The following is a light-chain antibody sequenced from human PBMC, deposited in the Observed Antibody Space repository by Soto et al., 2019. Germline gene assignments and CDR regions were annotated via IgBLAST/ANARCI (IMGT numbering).Light chain of an antibody. CDR1: QSISRF. CDR2: DTS. J-gene: IGKJ5*01. Sequence: EVVLSQSPATLSLSPGERATLSCRASQSISRFSAWYQQKPGQAPRLLIFDTSNRATGVPARFSGSGSGTDFTLTISSLETEDSAVYYCQQRSNWPSSITFGQGTRLEIK. V-gene: IGKV3-11*01. CDR3: QQRSNWPSSIT.